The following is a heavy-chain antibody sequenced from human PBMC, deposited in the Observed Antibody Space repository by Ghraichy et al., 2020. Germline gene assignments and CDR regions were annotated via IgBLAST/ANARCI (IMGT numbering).Heavy chain of an antibody. CDR2: ISSSSSYI. J-gene: IGHJ6*03. V-gene: IGHV3-21*01. D-gene: IGHD3-3*01. CDR3: ARDSPVASLRFLEWLEEAYYYYYMDV. CDR1: GFTFSSYS. Sequence: GESLNISCAASGFTFSSYSMNWVRQAPGKGLEWVSSISSSSSYIYYADSVKGRFTISRDNAKNSLYLQMNSLRAEDTAVYYCARDSPVASLRFLEWLEEAYYYYYMDVWSKGTTVTVSS.